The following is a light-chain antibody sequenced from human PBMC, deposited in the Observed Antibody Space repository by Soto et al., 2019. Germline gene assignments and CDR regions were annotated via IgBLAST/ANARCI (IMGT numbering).Light chain of an antibody. Sequence: EIELTQSPATLSLSAGETATLSCRASQSVSSYLAWYQQKPGQAPRLLIYDASNRATGIPARFSGSGSGTDFTLTISSLEPEDFAVYYCQQYGSSGTFGQGTKVDIK. CDR1: QSVSSY. V-gene: IGKV3-11*01. J-gene: IGKJ1*01. CDR3: QQYGSSGT. CDR2: DAS.